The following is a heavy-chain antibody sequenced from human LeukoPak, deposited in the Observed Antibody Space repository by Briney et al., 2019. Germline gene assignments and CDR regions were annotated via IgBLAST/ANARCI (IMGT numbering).Heavy chain of an antibody. V-gene: IGHV3-33*01. CDR2: IWYDGSNK. D-gene: IGHD2/OR15-2a*01. CDR1: GFTFSSYG. J-gene: IGHJ4*02. Sequence: GGSLRLSCVASGFTFSSYGMHWVRQAPGKGLEWVALIWYDGSNKYYADSVKGRLTISRDNSKNTLYLQMNSLRAEDTAVYYCAREGPRGNSQFDYWGQGTLVTVSS. CDR3: AREGPRGNSQFDY.